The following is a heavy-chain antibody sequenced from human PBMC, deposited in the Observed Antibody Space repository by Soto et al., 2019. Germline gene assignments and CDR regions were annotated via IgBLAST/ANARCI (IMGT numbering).Heavy chain of an antibody. J-gene: IGHJ4*02. D-gene: IGHD4-17*01. CDR1: GFTFSNHG. Sequence: QVQLVESGGGVVQPGRSLRLSCVASGFTFSNHGMHWVRQAPGKGLEWVGVISADGSDTYYVASVKGRFTISRDASKSTVYLQMNSLRPDDTAVYYCAKDRFLGHGDLGYFDYWGQGTPVTVSS. CDR2: ISADGSDT. V-gene: IGHV3-30*18. CDR3: AKDRFLGHGDLGYFDY.